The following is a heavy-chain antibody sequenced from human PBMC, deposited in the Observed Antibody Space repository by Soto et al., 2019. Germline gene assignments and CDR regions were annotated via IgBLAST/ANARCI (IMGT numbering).Heavy chain of an antibody. CDR3: ARGSPASSLYYYYYYGMDV. Sequence: TSETLSLTCTVSGGSISSYYWSWIRQPPGKGLEWIGYIYYSGSTNYNPSLKSRVTISVDTSKNQFSLKLSSVTAADTAVYYCARGSPASSLYYYYYYGMDVWGQGTTVTVSS. J-gene: IGHJ6*02. D-gene: IGHD2-2*01. CDR2: IYYSGST. V-gene: IGHV4-59*01. CDR1: GGSISSYY.